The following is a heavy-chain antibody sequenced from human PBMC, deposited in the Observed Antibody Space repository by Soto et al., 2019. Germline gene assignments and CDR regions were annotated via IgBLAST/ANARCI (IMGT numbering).Heavy chain of an antibody. Sequence: QEQLVESGGGVVQPGNSLRLSCVVSGFTFGGYGMHWVRQAPGKGLEWVAVIWNDGSRRYYADSVKDRFTISRDDSMNTLFLQMSSLRVEDTAVYYCARAIGSFPEPDYWGQGTLVIVSS. CDR2: IWNDGSRR. CDR1: GFTFGGYG. CDR3: ARAIGSFPEPDY. V-gene: IGHV3-33*01. J-gene: IGHJ4*02. D-gene: IGHD3-10*01.